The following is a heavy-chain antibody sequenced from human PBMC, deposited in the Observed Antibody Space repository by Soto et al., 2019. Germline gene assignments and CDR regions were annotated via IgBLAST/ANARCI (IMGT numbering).Heavy chain of an antibody. Sequence: QVQLVQSGAEVKKPGSSVKVSCKASAGTFSSYSINWVRQAPGQGLEWMGEIIPIFGTANYAQKFQERVKITADESTSTAYMELSSLRSEDTDVYYCARDGGRHSGGIDYWGQGTLVTGSS. V-gene: IGHV1-69*01. CDR2: IIPIFGTA. CDR1: AGTFSSYS. CDR3: ARDGGRHSGGIDY. D-gene: IGHD1-26*01. J-gene: IGHJ4*02.